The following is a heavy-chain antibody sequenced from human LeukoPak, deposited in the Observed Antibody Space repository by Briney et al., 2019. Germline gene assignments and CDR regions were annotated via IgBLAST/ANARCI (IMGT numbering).Heavy chain of an antibody. CDR1: GFMFSTYA. J-gene: IGHJ3*02. CDR2: INTYGGST. CDR3: ARGRSAAEYVAFDI. V-gene: IGHV3-64*01. Sequence: PGGSLRLSCEVSGFMFSTYAMHWVRQAPGKGPEFVSGINTYGGSTHYAKSVKGRFTISRDNSKNTLYLQMGSLRAEDTAVYYCARGRSAAEYVAFDIWGQGTLVTVSS. D-gene: IGHD2-15*01.